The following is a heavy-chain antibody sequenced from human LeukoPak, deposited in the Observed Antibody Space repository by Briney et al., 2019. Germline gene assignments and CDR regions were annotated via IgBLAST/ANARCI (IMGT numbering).Heavy chain of an antibody. Sequence: GASVKVSCKASGGGFSDFAFSWVRQAPGQGLEWMGWINPNGGGTKYAQKFQGRVTMTRDTSISTVYMELSRLRSDDTAVYYCARGYSSSSYFDYWGQGTLVTVYS. V-gene: IGHV1-2*02. J-gene: IGHJ4*02. CDR2: INPNGGGT. D-gene: IGHD6-6*01. CDR1: GGGFSDFA. CDR3: ARGYSSSSYFDY.